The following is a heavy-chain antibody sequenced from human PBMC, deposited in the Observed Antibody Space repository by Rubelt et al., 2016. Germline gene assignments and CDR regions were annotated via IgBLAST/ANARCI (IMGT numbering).Heavy chain of an antibody. D-gene: IGHD3-16*01. J-gene: IGHJ4*02. CDR2: ISGSGGST. V-gene: IGHV3-23*01. CDR1: GLSLSGYY. CDR3: ARDHNWGFDY. Sequence: VQPGGSLRLSCEASGLSLSGYYMSWVRQAPGQGLEWISAISGSGGSTYYAASVTGRFTISRDNSKNTLYLQMNSLRAEDTAVYFCARDHNWGFDYWGQGILVTVSS.